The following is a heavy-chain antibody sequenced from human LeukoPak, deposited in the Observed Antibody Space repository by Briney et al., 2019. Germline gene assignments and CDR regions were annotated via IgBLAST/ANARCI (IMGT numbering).Heavy chain of an antibody. CDR2: ISGSGGST. J-gene: IGHJ4*02. CDR3: AKDRGGYYYDSSGYRF. D-gene: IGHD3-22*01. V-gene: IGHV3-23*01. Sequence: GGSLRLSCAASGFTFSSYAMSWVRQAPGKGLEWVSAISGSGGSTYYADSVKGRFTISRDNSKNTLYLQMNSLRAEDTAVYYCAKDRGGYYYDSSGYRFWGQGTLVTVSP. CDR1: GFTFSSYA.